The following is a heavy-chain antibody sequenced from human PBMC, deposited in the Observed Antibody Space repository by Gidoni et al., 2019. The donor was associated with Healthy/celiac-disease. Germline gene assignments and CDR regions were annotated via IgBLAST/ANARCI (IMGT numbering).Heavy chain of an antibody. J-gene: IGHJ6*02. V-gene: IGHV3-23*01. CDR1: GFTVSREA. Sequence: EVQLWESGGGLVQPGGSLRRSCAASGFTVSREAMSWVRQAPGKGLAWVSAIRGSGGSTYYADSVKGRFTISRDNSKNTLYLQMNSLRAEDTAVYYCAKVPVWSSTSNYYYYGMDVWGQGTTVTVSS. CDR2: IRGSGGST. CDR3: AKVPVWSSTSNYYYYGMDV. D-gene: IGHD2-2*01.